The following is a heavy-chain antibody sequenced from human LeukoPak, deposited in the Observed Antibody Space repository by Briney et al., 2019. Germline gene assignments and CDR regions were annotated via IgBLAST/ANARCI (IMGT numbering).Heavy chain of an antibody. CDR1: GGSFSGYY. Sequence: SETLSLTCAVYGGSFSGYYWSWIRQPAGKGLEWIGRIYTSGSTNYNPSLKSRVTISVDTSKNQFSLKLSSVTAADTAVYYCARHQTDNYYYYYYMDVWGKGTTVTVSS. J-gene: IGHJ6*03. CDR2: IYTSGST. V-gene: IGHV4-59*10. D-gene: IGHD2-2*01. CDR3: ARHQTDNYYYYYYMDV.